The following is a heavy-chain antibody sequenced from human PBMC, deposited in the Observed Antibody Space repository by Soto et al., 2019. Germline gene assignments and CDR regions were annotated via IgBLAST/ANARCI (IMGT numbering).Heavy chain of an antibody. CDR3: AKAVAIAAAGYFHH. CDR1: GLTFSSYA. J-gene: IGHJ1*01. D-gene: IGHD6-13*01. Sequence: GGSLRLSCAASGLTFSSYAMSWVRQAPGKGLEWVSGISGSGGSTYYADSVKGRFTISRDNSKNTLYLQMNSLRVDDTAVYYCAKAVAIAAAGYFHHWGQGTLVTVSS. V-gene: IGHV3-23*01. CDR2: ISGSGGST.